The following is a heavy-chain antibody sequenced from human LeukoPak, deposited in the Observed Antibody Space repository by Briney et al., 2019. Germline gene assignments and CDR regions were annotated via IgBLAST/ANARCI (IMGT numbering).Heavy chain of an antibody. V-gene: IGHV4-4*07. J-gene: IGHJ4*02. CDR3: ARERRSSWYGNMYYYFDY. Sequence: SETLSLTCSVSGGSFSSYYWSWIRQPAGKGLEWIGRIYTSGSTNYNPSPKSRVTMSVDTSKNQFSLKLSSVTAADTAVYYCARERRSSWYGNMYYYFDYWGQGTLVTVSS. D-gene: IGHD6-13*01. CDR1: GGSFSSYY. CDR2: IYTSGST.